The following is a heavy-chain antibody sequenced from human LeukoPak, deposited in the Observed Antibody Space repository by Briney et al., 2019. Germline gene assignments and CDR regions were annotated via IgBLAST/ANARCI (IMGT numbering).Heavy chain of an antibody. J-gene: IGHJ6*02. CDR1: GFTFSRNW. CDR3: AREYYYGVDV. V-gene: IGHV3-74*01. CDR2: VNGDGSSS. Sequence: PGGSPRLSCAASGFTFSRNWMHWVRQAPGKGLVWVSRVNGDGSSSRYAESVKGRFTISRDNAKNTLYLQMNRLRSEDTAVYYCAREYYYGVDVWGQGTTVTVSS.